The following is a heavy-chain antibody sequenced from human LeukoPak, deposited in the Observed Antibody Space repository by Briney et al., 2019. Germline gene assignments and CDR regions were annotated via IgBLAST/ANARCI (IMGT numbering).Heavy chain of an antibody. CDR3: AKLPLFKRVVVPFDY. V-gene: IGHV3-30*18. Sequence: GGSLRLSCAASGFTFSSYGMHWVRQAPGKGLEWVAVISYDGSNKYYADSVKGRFTISRDNSKNTLYLQMNSLRAEDTAVYYCAKLPLFKRVVVPFDYWGQGTLVTVSS. D-gene: IGHD3-22*01. CDR1: GFTFSSYG. CDR2: ISYDGSNK. J-gene: IGHJ4*02.